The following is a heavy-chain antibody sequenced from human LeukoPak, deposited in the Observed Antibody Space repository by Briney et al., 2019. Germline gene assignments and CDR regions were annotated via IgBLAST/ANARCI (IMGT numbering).Heavy chain of an antibody. J-gene: IGHJ4*02. CDR1: GFTFSSYG. CDR2: IQQVGNEK. CDR3: ATESFYASHY. Sequence: GGSLRLSCAASGFTFSSYGMSWVRQAPGKGLEWVANIQQVGNEKYYVDSVKGRFTISRDNAKNSLYLQMDSLRAEDTAVYYCATESFYASHYWGQGTLVTVSS. V-gene: IGHV3-7*01. D-gene: IGHD2-8*01.